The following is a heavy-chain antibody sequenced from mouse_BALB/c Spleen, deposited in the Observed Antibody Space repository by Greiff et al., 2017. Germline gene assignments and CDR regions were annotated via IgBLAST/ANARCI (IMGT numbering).Heavy chain of an antibody. CDR2: IDPANGNT. CDR3: ASYDYEEGYAMDY. Sequence: EVQLVESGAELVKPGASVKLSCTASGFNIKDTYMHWVKQRPEQGLEWIGRIDPANGNTKYDPKFQGKATITADTSSNTAYLQLSSLTSEDAAVYYCASYDYEEGYAMDYGGQGTSVTVSA. CDR1: GFNIKDTY. V-gene: IGHV14-3*02. J-gene: IGHJ4*01. D-gene: IGHD2-4*01.